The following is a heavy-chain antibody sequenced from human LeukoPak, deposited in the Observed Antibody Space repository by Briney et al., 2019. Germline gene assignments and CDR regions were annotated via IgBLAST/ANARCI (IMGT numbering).Heavy chain of an antibody. V-gene: IGHV3-23*01. J-gene: IGHJ4*02. CDR3: AKVSDYGDHCLDY. D-gene: IGHD4-17*01. Sequence: GGSLRLSCAASGFTFSSYAMSWVRQAPGRGLEWDSAISGSGGSTYYADSVKGRFTISRDNSKNTLYLQMNSLRAEDTAVYYCAKVSDYGDHCLDYWGQGTLVTVSS. CDR2: ISGSGGST. CDR1: GFTFSSYA.